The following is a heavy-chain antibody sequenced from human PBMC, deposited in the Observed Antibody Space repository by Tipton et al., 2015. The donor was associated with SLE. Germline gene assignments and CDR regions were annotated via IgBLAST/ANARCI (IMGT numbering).Heavy chain of an antibody. CDR2: MYDSGST. CDR3: ARQNSGLYEAFDV. CDR1: GGSINSSGDF. D-gene: IGHD6-19*01. Sequence: GLVKPSETLSLTCTVSGGSINSSGDFWGWIRQPPGKGLEWIGTMYDSGSTHYNPSLKSRVTMSVDTSKNQFSLKLSSVTAADTALYYCARQNSGLYEAFDVWGQGTMVTVSS. V-gene: IGHV4-39*01. J-gene: IGHJ3*01.